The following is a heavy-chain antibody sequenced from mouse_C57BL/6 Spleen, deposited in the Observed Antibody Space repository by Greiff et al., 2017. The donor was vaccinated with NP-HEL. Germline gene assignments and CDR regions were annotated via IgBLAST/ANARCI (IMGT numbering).Heavy chain of an antibody. CDR3: ASPYDYDEVWFAY. Sequence: EVKVVESGGGLVQPGGSLSLSCAASGFTFTDYYMSWVRQPPGKALEWLGFIRNKANGYTTEYSASVKGRFTISRDNSQRILYLQMNALRAEDSATYYCASPYDYDEVWFAYWGQGTLVTVSA. CDR1: GFTFTDYY. V-gene: IGHV7-3*01. D-gene: IGHD2-4*01. J-gene: IGHJ3*01. CDR2: IRNKANGYTT.